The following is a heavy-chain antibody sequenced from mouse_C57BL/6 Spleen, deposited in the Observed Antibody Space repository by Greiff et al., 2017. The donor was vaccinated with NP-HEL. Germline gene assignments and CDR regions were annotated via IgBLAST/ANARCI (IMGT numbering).Heavy chain of an antibody. CDR3: ANYGSTWFAY. J-gene: IGHJ3*01. CDR1: GYSFTGYY. CDR2: INPSTGGT. D-gene: IGHD1-1*01. V-gene: IGHV1-42*01. Sequence: EVQLQQSGPELVKPGASVKISCKASGYSFTGYYMNWVKQSPEKSLEWIGEINPSTGGTTYNQKFKAKATLTVDKSSSTAYMQLKSLTSEDSAVYYCANYGSTWFAYWGQGTLVTVSA.